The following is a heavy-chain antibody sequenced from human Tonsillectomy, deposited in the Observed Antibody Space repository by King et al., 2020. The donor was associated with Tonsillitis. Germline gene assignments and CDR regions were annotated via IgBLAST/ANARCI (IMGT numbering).Heavy chain of an antibody. J-gene: IGHJ4*02. CDR3: ARDLGRLSGSYFDY. CDR2: ISVRSAYL. CDR1: GFTFSNFS. Sequence: DVQLVESGGGLFKPGVSLRLSCAASGFTFSNFSMNCVRHAPGRGLEWGSVISVRSAYLEYADSVKGRFTVSRDNAKNSLFLQMTSLRAEDTAIYYCARDLGRLSGSYFDYWGQGTPVTVSS. D-gene: IGHD1-26*01. V-gene: IGHV3-21*01.